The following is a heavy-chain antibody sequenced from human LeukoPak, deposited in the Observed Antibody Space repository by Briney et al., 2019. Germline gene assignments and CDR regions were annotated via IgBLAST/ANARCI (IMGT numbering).Heavy chain of an antibody. V-gene: IGHV1-2*02. J-gene: IGHJ4*02. CDR2: INPNSGGT. CDR3: ARGPDGYNYPGAY. D-gene: IGHD5-24*01. CDR1: GYTFTGYY. Sequence: ASVKVSCKASGYTFTGYYIHWVRQAPGQGLEWMGWINPNSGGTNYAQKFQGRVTMTRDTSISTAYMELSRLRSDDTAVYYCARGPDGYNYPGAYWGQGTLVTVSS.